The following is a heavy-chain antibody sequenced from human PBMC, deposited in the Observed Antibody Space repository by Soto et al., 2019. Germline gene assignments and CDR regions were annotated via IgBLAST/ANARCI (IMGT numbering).Heavy chain of an antibody. Sequence: QVQLVESGGGVVQPGKSLRLSCAASGFTFSSYAMHWARQAPGKGLEWVTVISIRGGDEYYAESVRGRFTISRDDSKNTLYLQMDSVRVEDTAVYYCARCTIAARQHLDYWGQGTLVTVSS. V-gene: IGHV3-30*03. CDR3: ARCTIAARQHLDY. J-gene: IGHJ4*02. CDR1: GFTFSSYA. D-gene: IGHD6-6*01. CDR2: ISIRGGDE.